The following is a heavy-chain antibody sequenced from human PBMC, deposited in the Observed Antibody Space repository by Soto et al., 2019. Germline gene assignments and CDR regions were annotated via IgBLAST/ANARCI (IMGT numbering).Heavy chain of an antibody. D-gene: IGHD3-9*01. V-gene: IGHV4-39*01. CDR2: IYYSGNT. CDR3: ARLEGLATISYYFDY. Sequence: SETLSLTCSVSGGSINSNSYYWGWIRQPPGKGLEWIGSIYYSGNTYYNPSLKTRVTISVDKSKSQFSLKLNSVTAADSAVYFCARLEGLATISYYFDYWGQGTLVTVSS. J-gene: IGHJ4*02. CDR1: GGSINSNSYY.